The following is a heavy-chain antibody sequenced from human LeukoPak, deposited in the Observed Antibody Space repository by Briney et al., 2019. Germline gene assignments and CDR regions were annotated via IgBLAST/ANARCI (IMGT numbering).Heavy chain of an antibody. V-gene: IGHV3-15*01. Sequence: PGRSLRLFRASCVFTYRYAYTNGARHAPAKGPECVGRIKSKADGGTTDYAAPVDDRFTISRDDSNSMLYLHMNSLTNGHTAVYHCLTVTMFRGINWGQGTLVTVSS. CDR3: LTVTMFRGIN. CDR2: IKSKADGGTT. D-gene: IGHD3-10*01. CDR1: VFTYRYAY. J-gene: IGHJ4*02.